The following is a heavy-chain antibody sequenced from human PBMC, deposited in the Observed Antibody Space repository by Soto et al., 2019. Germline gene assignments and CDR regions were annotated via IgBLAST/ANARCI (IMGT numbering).Heavy chain of an antibody. J-gene: IGHJ4*02. Sequence: EVHLLDSGGHLVQPGGSLRLSCAASGFTFSTYAMSWVRQAPGKGLEWVSGISGSGGLPYYADSVRGGFTVSRDNSKNPWYLQMKSLRAEDTAVYYCAKDQQQVEEFSVTTFDNWGQGTLVTVSS. CDR3: AKDQQQVEEFSVTTFDN. V-gene: IGHV3-23*01. CDR2: ISGSGGLP. CDR1: GFTFSTYA. D-gene: IGHD6-13*01.